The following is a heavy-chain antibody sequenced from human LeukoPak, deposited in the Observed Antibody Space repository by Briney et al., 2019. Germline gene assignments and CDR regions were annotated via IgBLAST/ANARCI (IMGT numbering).Heavy chain of an antibody. Sequence: PSETLSLTCAVYGGSFSGYYWSWIRQPPGKGLEWIGSIYHSGSTYYNPSLKSRVTISVDTSKNQFSLKLSSVTAADTAVYYCARERGYDFWSGWLNYYYYMDVWGKGTTVTVSS. CDR1: GGSFSGYY. CDR2: IYHSGST. D-gene: IGHD3-3*01. V-gene: IGHV4-34*01. CDR3: ARERGYDFWSGWLNYYYYMDV. J-gene: IGHJ6*03.